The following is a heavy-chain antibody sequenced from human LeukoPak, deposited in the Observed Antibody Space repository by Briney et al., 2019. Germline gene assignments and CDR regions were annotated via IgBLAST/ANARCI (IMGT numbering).Heavy chain of an antibody. D-gene: IGHD2-8*01. CDR1: DYTFTNYG. V-gene: IGHV1-18*01. Sequence: ASVKVSCKASDYTFTNYGITWVRQAPGQGLEWLGWISTYNGNTNYAQKFQGRVTMTTDTSTSTAYMELRSLTSDDTAVYYCARVAGDTNTDTIDIWGQGTMVSVSS. CDR2: ISTYNGNT. J-gene: IGHJ3*02. CDR3: ARVAGDTNTDTIDI.